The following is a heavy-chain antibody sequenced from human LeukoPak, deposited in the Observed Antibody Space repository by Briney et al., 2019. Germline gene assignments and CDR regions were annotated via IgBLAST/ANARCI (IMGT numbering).Heavy chain of an antibody. J-gene: IGHJ6*03. CDR3: ARDLESLKYYDILTGYYLHYYYYMDV. CDR2: INPNSGGT. D-gene: IGHD3-9*01. Sequence: GASVKVSCKASGGTFSSYAFSRVRQAPGQGLEWMGWINPNSGGTNYAQKFQGRVTMTRDTSISTAYMELSRLRSDDTAVYYCARDLESLKYYDILTGYYLHYYYYMDVWGKGTTVTVSS. V-gene: IGHV1-2*02. CDR1: GGTFSSYA.